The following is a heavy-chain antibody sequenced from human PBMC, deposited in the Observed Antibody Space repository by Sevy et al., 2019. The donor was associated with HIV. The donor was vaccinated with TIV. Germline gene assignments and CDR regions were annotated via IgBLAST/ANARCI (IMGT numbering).Heavy chain of an antibody. CDR1: GYTLTELS. V-gene: IGHV1-24*01. CDR2: FDPEDGET. D-gene: IGHD3-22*01. J-gene: IGHJ3*02. CDR3: ATDNSTYYYDSSGYYYFWAFDI. Sequence: ASVKVSCKVSGYTLTELSMHWVRQAPGKGLEWMGGFDPEDGETIYAQKFQGRVTMTEDTSTDTAYMELSSLRSEDTAVYYCATDNSTYYYDSSGYYYFWAFDIWGQGTMVTV.